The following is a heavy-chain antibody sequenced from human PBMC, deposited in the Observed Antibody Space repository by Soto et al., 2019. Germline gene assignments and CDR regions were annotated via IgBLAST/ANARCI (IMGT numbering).Heavy chain of an antibody. J-gene: IGHJ4*02. CDR3: AKRSVTWYHGLNY. V-gene: IGHV3-23*01. D-gene: IGHD6-13*01. CDR2: INGDGGGNGGST. CDR1: GFTFSNYA. Sequence: EVQLLESGGGLVQPGGSLRLSCAASGFTFSNYAMTWVRQAPGKGLEWVSAINGDGGGNGGSTYYADSVKGRFTMSRDNTTNTLYLHINNRRVEDTAVYHFAKRSVTWYHGLNYWGQGALVTVSS.